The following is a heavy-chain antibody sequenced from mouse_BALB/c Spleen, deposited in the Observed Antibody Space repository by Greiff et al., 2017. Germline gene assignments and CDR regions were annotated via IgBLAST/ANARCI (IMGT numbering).Heavy chain of an antibody. CDR3: ARRTTARAMDY. V-gene: IGHV3-2*02. D-gene: IGHD1-2*01. Sequence: EVKLQESGPGLVKPSQSLSLTCTVTGYSITSDYAWNWIRQFPGNKLEWMGYISYSGSTSYNPSLKSRISITRDTSKNQFFLQLNSVTTEDTATYYCARRTTARAMDYWGQGTSVTVSS. CDR2: ISYSGST. CDR1: GYSITSDYA. J-gene: IGHJ4*01.